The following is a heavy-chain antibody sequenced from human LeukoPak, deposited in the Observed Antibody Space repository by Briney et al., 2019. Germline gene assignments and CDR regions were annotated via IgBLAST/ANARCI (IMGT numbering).Heavy chain of an antibody. CDR2: IYSGGSA. CDR1: GFTVSSNY. CDR3: ARVGVDDSGNIIKYLFDY. D-gene: IGHD4-23*01. J-gene: IGHJ4*02. V-gene: IGHV3-53*01. Sequence: AGGSLRLSCAASGFTVSSNYMSWVRQAPGKGLEWVSVIYSGGSAYYADSVKGRFTISRDNSKNTLYLQMNSLRAEDSAVYYCARVGVDDSGNIIKYLFDYWGQGTLVTVSS.